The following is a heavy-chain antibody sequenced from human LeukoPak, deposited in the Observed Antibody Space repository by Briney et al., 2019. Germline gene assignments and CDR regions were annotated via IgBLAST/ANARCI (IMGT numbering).Heavy chain of an antibody. D-gene: IGHD3-9*01. CDR2: ILKDGSDA. J-gene: IGHJ4*02. V-gene: IGHV3-30-3*01. CDR3: ARDFHYFFDY. CDR1: AFTFNNFP. Sequence: GGPLRLSCTASAFTFNNFPMHWVRQAPGKGLEWVTLILKDGSDAFYADSVKGRFTISRDNSENTLFLQMNSLRAEDTAIYYCARDFHYFFDYCGQGTLVTVSS.